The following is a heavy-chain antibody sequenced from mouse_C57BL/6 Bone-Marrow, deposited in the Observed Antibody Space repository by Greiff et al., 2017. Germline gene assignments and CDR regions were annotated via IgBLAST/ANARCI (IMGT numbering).Heavy chain of an antibody. D-gene: IGHD2-4*01. CDR3: TRCGITTRRPFAD. Sequence: VQLQQSGTVLARPGASVKMSCKTSGYTFTSYWMHWVKQRPGQGLEWIGAIYPGNSDTSYNRKFKGKAKLTAVTSASTAYMELSRLKNEDAAGDYCTRCGITTRRPFADWGQGTLGTVSA. J-gene: IGHJ3*01. CDR2: IYPGNSDT. CDR1: GYTFTSYW. V-gene: IGHV1-5*01.